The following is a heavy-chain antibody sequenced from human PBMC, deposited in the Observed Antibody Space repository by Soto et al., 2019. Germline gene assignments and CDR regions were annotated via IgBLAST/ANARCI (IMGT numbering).Heavy chain of an antibody. CDR3: ARVMGSYYPSSFDY. CDR2: INAGNGNT. J-gene: IGHJ4*02. Sequence: QVQLVQSGAEVKKPGASVKVSCKASGYTFTSYAMHWVRQAPGQRLEWMGWINAGNGNTKYSQKCQGRVTITRDTSASTAYMELSSLRSEDTAVYYCARVMGSYYPSSFDYWGQGTLVTVSS. V-gene: IGHV1-3*01. CDR1: GYTFTSYA. D-gene: IGHD3-10*01.